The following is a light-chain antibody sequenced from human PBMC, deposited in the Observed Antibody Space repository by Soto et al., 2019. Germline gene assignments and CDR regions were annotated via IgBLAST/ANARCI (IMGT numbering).Light chain of an antibody. Sequence: DSQMTQSPYSLSASVGDRVTITCRASQSISSYLNWYQQKPGKAPKLLIYAASSLQSGVPSRFSGSGSGTDFTLTISSLQPEDFATYYCQQSYSTPYTFGQGTKLEIK. CDR2: AAS. CDR1: QSISSY. J-gene: IGKJ2*01. CDR3: QQSYSTPYT. V-gene: IGKV1-39*01.